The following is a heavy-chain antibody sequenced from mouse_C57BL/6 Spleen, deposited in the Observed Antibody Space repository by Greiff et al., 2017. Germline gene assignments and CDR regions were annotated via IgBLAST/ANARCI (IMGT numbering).Heavy chain of an antibody. D-gene: IGHD2-3*01. V-gene: IGHV2-2*01. Sequence: VKLQESGPGLVQPSQSLSITCTVSGFSLTSYGVHWVRQSPGKGLEWLGVIWSGGSTDYNAAFISRLSISKDNSKSQVFFKMNSLQADDTAIYYCARLYDGYYDWYFDVWGTGTTVTVSS. CDR2: IWSGGST. J-gene: IGHJ1*03. CDR1: GFSLTSYG. CDR3: ARLYDGYYDWYFDV.